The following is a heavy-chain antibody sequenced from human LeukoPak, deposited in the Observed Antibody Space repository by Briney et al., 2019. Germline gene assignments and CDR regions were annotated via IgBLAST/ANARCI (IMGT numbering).Heavy chain of an antibody. CDR1: GYTLTELS. CDR3: ATGPPRYCSGGSCAFDY. D-gene: IGHD2-15*01. J-gene: IGHJ4*02. CDR2: FDPEDGET. Sequence: ASVKVSCKVSGYTLTELSMHWVRQAPGKGLEWMGGFDPEDGETIYAQKFQGGVTMTEDTSTDTAYMELSSLRSEDTAVYYCATGPPRYCSGGSCAFDYWGQGTLVTVSS. V-gene: IGHV1-24*01.